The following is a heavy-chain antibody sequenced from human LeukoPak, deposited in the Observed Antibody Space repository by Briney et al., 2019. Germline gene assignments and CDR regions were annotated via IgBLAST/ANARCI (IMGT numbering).Heavy chain of an antibody. CDR3: ARDKAYKIVVADVDY. CDR1: GGTFNNYA. J-gene: IGHJ4*02. D-gene: IGHD3-22*01. Sequence: SCKASGGTFNNYAMHWVRQAPGKGLEWVAVISYDGSNKYYADSVKGRFTISRDNSKNTLYLQMNSLRAEDTAVYYCARDKAYKIVVADVDYWGQGTLVTVSS. V-gene: IGHV3-30-3*01. CDR2: ISYDGSNK.